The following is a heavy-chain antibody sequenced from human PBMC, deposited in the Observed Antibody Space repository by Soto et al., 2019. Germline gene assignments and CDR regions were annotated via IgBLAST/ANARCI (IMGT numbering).Heavy chain of an antibody. CDR1: GFTFSSYS. CDR3: ARPTAIQLWLIDY. CDR2: ISSSSSYI. D-gene: IGHD5-18*01. Sequence: EVQLVESGGGLVKPGGSLRLSCAASGFTFSSYSMNWVRQAPGKGLEWVSSISSSSSYIYYADSVKGRFTISRDNAKNSLYLQMNSLRAEDTAVYYCARPTAIQLWLIDYWGQGTLVTVSS. J-gene: IGHJ4*02. V-gene: IGHV3-21*01.